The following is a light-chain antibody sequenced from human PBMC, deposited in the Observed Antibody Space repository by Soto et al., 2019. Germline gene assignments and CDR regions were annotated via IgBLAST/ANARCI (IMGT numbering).Light chain of an antibody. Sequence: QSVLTQPPSVSGAPGQRVSISCTGSSSNIGAGYDVHWYQHLPGTAPKLLIYANNNRPSGVPDRFFGSKSGTSASLAITGLQAEDEADYYCQSYDSSRSPLYVFGTGTKVTVL. V-gene: IGLV1-40*01. CDR1: SSNIGAGYD. CDR3: QSYDSSRSPLYV. J-gene: IGLJ1*01. CDR2: ANN.